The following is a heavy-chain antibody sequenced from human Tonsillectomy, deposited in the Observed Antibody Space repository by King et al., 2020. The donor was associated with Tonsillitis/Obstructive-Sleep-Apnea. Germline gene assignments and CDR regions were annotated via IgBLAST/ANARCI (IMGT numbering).Heavy chain of an antibody. CDR3: SRVIGRKHLDY. V-gene: IGHV4-59*01. D-gene: IGHD3-16*02. CDR1: GGSISTYY. CDR2: IYYCGST. Sequence: QLQESGPGLVKPSETLSLTCTVSGGSISTYYWSWIRPPPGKGLEWIGYIYYCGSTNYNPSLKSRVTISVDTSKNHFSLKLSSVTSADTAVYYCSRVIGRKHLDYWGQGTLVTVSS. J-gene: IGHJ4*02.